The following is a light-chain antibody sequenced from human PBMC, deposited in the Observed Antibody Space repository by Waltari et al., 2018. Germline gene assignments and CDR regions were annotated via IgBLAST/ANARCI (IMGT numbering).Light chain of an antibody. CDR3: QSWDSSLNGYV. J-gene: IGLJ1*01. V-gene: IGLV1-40*01. Sequence: QSVLTQPPSVSGAPGQRVSISCTGRSSNIGSIYHVHWYQQLPGAAPKVLIYANNNRPSGVPDRFSASKSGTSASLAITGLQVEDEADYYCQSWDSSLNGYVFGTGTKVTVL. CDR1: SSNIGSIYH. CDR2: ANN.